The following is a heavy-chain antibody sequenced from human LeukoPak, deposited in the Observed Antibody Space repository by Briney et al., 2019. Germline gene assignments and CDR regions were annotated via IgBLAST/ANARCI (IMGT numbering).Heavy chain of an antibody. J-gene: IGHJ4*02. CDR3: ARREYSSSSEERYYFDY. CDR2: INHSGRT. D-gene: IGHD6-6*01. Sequence: SETLSLTCAVYGGSFSGYYWSWIRQPPGKGLEWIGEINHSGRTNYNPSLKSRVTISVDTSKNQFSLKLSSVTAADTAVYYCARREYSSSSEERYYFDYWGQGTLVTVSS. V-gene: IGHV4-34*01. CDR1: GGSFSGYY.